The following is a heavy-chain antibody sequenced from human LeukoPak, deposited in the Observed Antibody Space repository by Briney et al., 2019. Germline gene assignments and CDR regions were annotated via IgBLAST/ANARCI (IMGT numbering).Heavy chain of an antibody. D-gene: IGHD3-10*01. CDR2: ISSSASTI. Sequence: PGGSLRLSCAASGFTFSSYEMNWVRQAPGKGLEWISYISSSASTIYYADSVKGRFTISRDNAKNSLYLQMNSLRAEDTAVYYCAGGEFAGYNWFDPWGQGTLVTVSS. V-gene: IGHV3-48*03. CDR3: AGGEFAGYNWFDP. CDR1: GFTFSSYE. J-gene: IGHJ5*02.